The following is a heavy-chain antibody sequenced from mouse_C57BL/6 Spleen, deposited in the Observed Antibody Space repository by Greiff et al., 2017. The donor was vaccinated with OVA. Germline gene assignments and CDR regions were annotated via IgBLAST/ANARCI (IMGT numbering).Heavy chain of an antibody. Sequence: QVQLQQSGAELVKPGASVKLSCKASGYAFTSYWMHWVKQRPGKGLEWIGQIYPGDGDTNYNGKFKGKATLTADKSSSTAYMQLSSLTSEDSAVYYCERRGTYDGGSYAFDYWGQGTTLTVSS. CDR1: GYAFTSYW. J-gene: IGHJ2*01. D-gene: IGHD1-1*01. CDR3: ERRGTYDGGSYAFDY. CDR2: IYPGDGDT. V-gene: IGHV1-80*01.